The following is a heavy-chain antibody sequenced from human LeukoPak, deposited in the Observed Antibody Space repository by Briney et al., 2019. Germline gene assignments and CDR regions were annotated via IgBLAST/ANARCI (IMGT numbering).Heavy chain of an antibody. CDR1: GYRFTSYW. Sequence: GEALKISCKSSGYRFTSYWIGWVRQVPGKGLEWIGIIYPGDSDNRYSPFCQGQVSISDYKSISTAYMQWSSLKASDTAMYYCARQLWSSAFDPWGQGTLVTVSS. D-gene: IGHD3-16*01. J-gene: IGHJ5*02. CDR3: ARQLWSSAFDP. V-gene: IGHV5-51*01. CDR2: IYPGDSDN.